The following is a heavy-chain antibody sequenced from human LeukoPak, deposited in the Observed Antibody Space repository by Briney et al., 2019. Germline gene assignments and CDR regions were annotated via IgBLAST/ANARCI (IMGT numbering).Heavy chain of an antibody. Sequence: GESLKISCKGSGYSFTNYWIGWVRQMPGKGLEWMGIIYPGDSDTRYTPTVRGNDTHSADKTISTANLKCSSMKAMDTAMYYCAGLDVGGIASSGLNWFDPWGQGTLVTVSS. J-gene: IGHJ5*02. CDR3: AGLDVGGIASSGLNWFDP. CDR2: IYPGDSDT. V-gene: IGHV5-51*01. CDR1: GYSFTNYW. D-gene: IGHD6-13*01.